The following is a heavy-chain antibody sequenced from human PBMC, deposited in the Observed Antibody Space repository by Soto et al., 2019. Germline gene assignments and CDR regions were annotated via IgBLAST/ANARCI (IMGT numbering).Heavy chain of an antibody. V-gene: IGHV3-53*01. CDR1: GFTVSRNF. CDR2: IYSGGSR. D-gene: IGHD2-2*01. CDR3: ARALVEVPDHPRLDAFDL. Sequence: PGGSLRLSCAASGFTVSRNFMTWVRQAPGRGLEWVSIIYSGGSRYYADPVKDRFTISRDNSENTVYLQMSNLRPEDTAVYYCARALVEVPDHPRLDAFDLWGQGTVVTVSS. J-gene: IGHJ3*01.